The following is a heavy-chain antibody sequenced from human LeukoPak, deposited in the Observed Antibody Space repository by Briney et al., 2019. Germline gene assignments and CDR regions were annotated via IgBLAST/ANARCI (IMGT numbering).Heavy chain of an antibody. CDR3: ARAHDILTVGGLMDV. Sequence: PSETLSLTCTVSGGSISSYYWNWIRQPPGKGLEWIGYDYYSGSTNYNPSLKSRVTISLDTSKNQFSLKLSSVTAADTAVYYCARAHDILTVGGLMDVWGKGTTVTVSS. V-gene: IGHV4-59*01. CDR2: DYYSGST. J-gene: IGHJ6*03. CDR1: GGSISSYY. D-gene: IGHD3-9*01.